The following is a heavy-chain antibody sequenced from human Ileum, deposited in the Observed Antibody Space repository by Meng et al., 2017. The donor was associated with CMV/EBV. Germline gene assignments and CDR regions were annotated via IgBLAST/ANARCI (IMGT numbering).Heavy chain of an antibody. Sequence: QVQLQESGPGLVKPSQTLSLTCSVSGGSISSGEYYWSWIRQPPGKGLEWIGYIYSGGITYYNPSLKNRVTLSADTSKNQLSLELTSVTAADTAVYYCVGEGRDGSNFAFWDYWGQGTLVTVSS. J-gene: IGHJ4*02. V-gene: IGHV4-30-4*01. CDR1: GGSISSGEYY. CDR3: VGEGRDGSNFAFWDY. CDR2: IYSGGIT. D-gene: IGHD5-24*01.